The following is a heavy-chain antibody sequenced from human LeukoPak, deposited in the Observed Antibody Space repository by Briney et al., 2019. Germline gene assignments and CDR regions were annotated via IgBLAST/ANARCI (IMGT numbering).Heavy chain of an antibody. Sequence: ASVKVSCKASGYTFTNYAFTWMRQAPGQGLEWMGWISSYNGNTNYAQKFQGSVTLTTDTSTETAYMELRSLRSDDTAVYYCASGEQWLQNYFDYWGQGTLVTVSS. CDR1: GYTFTNYA. J-gene: IGHJ4*02. V-gene: IGHV1-18*01. D-gene: IGHD6-19*01. CDR3: ASGEQWLQNYFDY. CDR2: ISSYNGNT.